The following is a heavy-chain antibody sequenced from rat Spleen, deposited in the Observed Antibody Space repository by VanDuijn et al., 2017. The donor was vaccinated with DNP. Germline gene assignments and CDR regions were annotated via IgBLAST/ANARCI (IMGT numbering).Heavy chain of an antibody. CDR1: GFTFNYYW. D-gene: IGHD1-4*01. V-gene: IGHV5-31*01. CDR3: ARHEPVNWFAY. CDR2: ITGGSGTT. Sequence: EVQLVESGGDLVQPGRSLKLSCVASGFTFNYYWMAWIRQVPGKGLEWIASITGGSGTTSYPDSVKGRFTISRDNAKNTQYLQMDSLGSEDTATYYCARHEPVNWFAYWGQGTLVTVSS. J-gene: IGHJ3*01.